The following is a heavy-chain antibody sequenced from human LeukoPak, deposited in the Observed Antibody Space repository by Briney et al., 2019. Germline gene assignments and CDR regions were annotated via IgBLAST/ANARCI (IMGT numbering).Heavy chain of an antibody. CDR1: GFTFSDSW. CDR3: ATYTHWVAGDV. Sequence: GGSLRLSCGASGFTFSDSWMSWVRQAPGKGLEWVANMNQDGSEKAYVDSVKGRFAISRDNARNALYLQMSSRRAEDTAVYYCATYTHWVAGDVWGQGTTVTVSS. J-gene: IGHJ6*02. CDR2: MNQDGSEK. V-gene: IGHV3-7*01. D-gene: IGHD3-16*01.